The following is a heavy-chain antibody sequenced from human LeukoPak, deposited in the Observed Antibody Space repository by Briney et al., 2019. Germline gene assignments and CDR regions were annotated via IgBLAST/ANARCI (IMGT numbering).Heavy chain of an antibody. D-gene: IGHD5/OR15-5a*01. J-gene: IGHJ6*02. CDR3: ARVLIWSTLNGMDV. V-gene: IGHV1-3*01. Sequence: GASVKVSCKASGYTFASYAMHWVRQAPGQRLEWMGWINAGNGNTKYSQKFQGRVTITRDTSASTAYMELSSLRSEDTAVYYCARVLIWSTLNGMDVWGQGTTVTVSS. CDR1: GYTFASYA. CDR2: INAGNGNT.